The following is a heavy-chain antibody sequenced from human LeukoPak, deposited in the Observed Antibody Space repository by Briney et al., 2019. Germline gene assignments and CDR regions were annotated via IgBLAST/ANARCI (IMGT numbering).Heavy chain of an antibody. D-gene: IGHD6-25*01. CDR1: GFSFSDYG. J-gene: IGHJ3*02. CDR3: ARVQGSSASLGAFDI. V-gene: IGHV3-30*02. CDR2: IRYDGSNK. Sequence: PGGSLRLSCAASGFSFSDYGMHWVRQAPGKGLEWVAFIRYDGSNKFYADSVKGRFTISRDNSKNTLYLQMNSLRAEDTAVYYCARVQGSSASLGAFDIWGQGTMVTVSS.